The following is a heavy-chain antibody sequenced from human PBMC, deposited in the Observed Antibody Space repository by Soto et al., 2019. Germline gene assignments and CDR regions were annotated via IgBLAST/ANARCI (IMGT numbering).Heavy chain of an antibody. Sequence: GGSLRLSCAAYGFTFSSYAMSWVRQAPGKGLEWVAAISGSGGSTYYADSVKGRFTISRANYKNTLYLQMNSLRAEDTAVYSCANFCADIFTGYLHYFDYWGQGTLVTVSS. J-gene: IGHJ4*02. D-gene: IGHD3-9*01. CDR1: GFTFSSYA. CDR2: ISGSGGST. V-gene: IGHV3-23*01. CDR3: ANFCADIFTGYLHYFDY.